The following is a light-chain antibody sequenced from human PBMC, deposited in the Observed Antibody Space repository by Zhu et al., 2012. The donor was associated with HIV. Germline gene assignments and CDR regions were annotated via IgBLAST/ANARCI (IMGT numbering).Light chain of an antibody. CDR2: GAS. J-gene: IGKJ4*01. V-gene: IGKV3-15*01. CDR1: QSIGSN. CDR3: QQYENWPPIT. Sequence: EIVMTQSPATLSVSPGERATLSCRASQSIGSNLAWYQQRPGQAPRLLIYGASTRAINVPVRFSGRGSGTQFSLTINNMQPEDIAIYYCQQYENWPPITFGGGTAVEIK.